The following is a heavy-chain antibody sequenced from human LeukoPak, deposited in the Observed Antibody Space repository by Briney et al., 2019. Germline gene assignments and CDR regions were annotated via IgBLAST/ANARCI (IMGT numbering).Heavy chain of an antibody. CDR3: ARSPGVIVGAPYYFDY. CDR2: ISYDGSNK. Sequence: GGSLRLSCAASGFTFSSYAMHWVRQAPGKGLEWVAVISYDGSNKYYADSVKGRFTISRDNSKNTLYLQMNSLRAEDTAVYYCARSPGVIVGAPYYFDYWGQGTLVTVSS. CDR1: GFTFSSYA. D-gene: IGHD1-26*01. V-gene: IGHV3-30-3*01. J-gene: IGHJ4*02.